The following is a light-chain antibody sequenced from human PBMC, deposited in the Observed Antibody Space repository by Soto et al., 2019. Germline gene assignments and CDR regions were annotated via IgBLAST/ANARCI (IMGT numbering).Light chain of an antibody. CDR1: SGSVSPSYY. CDR3: VLFMGSGLWV. V-gene: IGLV8-61*01. Sequence: QTVVTQEPSFSVSPGGTVTLTCGLISGSVSPSYYPTWYQQTPGQAPRTLIYTTNTRSSGVPDRFSGSILGNKAALSIAGAQADDEADYYCVLFMGSGLWVFGGGTKVPVL. J-gene: IGLJ3*02. CDR2: TTN.